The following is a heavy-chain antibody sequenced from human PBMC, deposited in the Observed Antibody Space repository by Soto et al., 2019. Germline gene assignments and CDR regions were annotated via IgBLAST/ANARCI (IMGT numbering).Heavy chain of an antibody. CDR2: INYSRST. CDR1: GGSISSSSYY. V-gene: IGHV4-39*01. J-gene: IGHJ4*02. CDR3: ARLGDVVVVAVPPASFYY. Sequence: QLQLQESGPGLVKPSETLSLTCTVSGGSISSSSYYWGWIRQPPGKGREWVGSINYSRSTYYNPSLKSRVTISVDPAQNQFSLKLSSVTAADTAVYYCARLGDVVVVAVPPASFYYWGPGTLVTLPS. D-gene: IGHD2-15*01.